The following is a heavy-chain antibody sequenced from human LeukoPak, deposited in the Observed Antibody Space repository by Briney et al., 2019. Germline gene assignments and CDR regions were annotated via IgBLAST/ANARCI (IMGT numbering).Heavy chain of an antibody. V-gene: IGHV4-34*01. CDR3: AGATVDTAMVYDY. D-gene: IGHD5-18*01. Sequence: SETLSLTCAVYGGSFSGYYWSWIRQPPGKGLEWIGEINHSGSTNYNPSLKSRVTISVDTSKNQFSLELSSVTAADTAVYCCAGATVDTAMVYDYWGQGTLVTVSS. J-gene: IGHJ4*02. CDR2: INHSGST. CDR1: GGSFSGYY.